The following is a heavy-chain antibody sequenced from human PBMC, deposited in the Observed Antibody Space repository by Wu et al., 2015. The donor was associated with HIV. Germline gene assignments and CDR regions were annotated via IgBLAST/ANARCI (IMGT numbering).Heavy chain of an antibody. CDR3: ARRVGWLQSGWFDP. CDR2: MNPNSGNT. Sequence: QVQLVQSGAEVKKPGSSVKVSCKASGGTFTSYDINWVRQATGQGLEWMGWMNPNSGNTGYAQKFQGRVTITRNTSISTAYMELSSLRSEDTAVYYCARRVGWLQSGWFDPWGQGTLVTVSS. V-gene: IGHV1-8*03. D-gene: IGHD5-24*01. J-gene: IGHJ5*02. CDR1: GGTFTSYD.